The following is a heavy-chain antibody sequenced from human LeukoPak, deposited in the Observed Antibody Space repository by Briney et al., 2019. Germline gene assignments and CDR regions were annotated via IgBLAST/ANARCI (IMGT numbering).Heavy chain of an antibody. CDR3: ATVTPYYDFWSGYQRAPPSTFDY. D-gene: IGHD3-3*01. CDR1: GYTLTELS. J-gene: IGHJ4*02. Sequence: GASVKVSCKVSGYTLTELSMHWVRQAPGKGLEWMGGFDPEDGETIYAQKFQGRVTMTEDTSTDTAYMELSSLRSEDTAVYYCATVTPYYDFWSGYQRAPPSTFDYWGQGTLVTVSS. CDR2: FDPEDGET. V-gene: IGHV1-24*01.